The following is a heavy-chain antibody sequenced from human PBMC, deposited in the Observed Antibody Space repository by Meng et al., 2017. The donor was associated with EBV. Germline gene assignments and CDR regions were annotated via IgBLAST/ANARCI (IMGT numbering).Heavy chain of an antibody. V-gene: IGHV1-3*01. CDR2: FNAGNDNT. J-gene: IGHJ4*02. CDR1: GFSFTSYA. D-gene: IGHD1-26*01. CDR3: AGAGLRGNYKSIDY. Sequence: QVQLVQSGAGVKNPGASVKVSCKASGFSFTSYAMHWVRQAPGQRLEWMGWFNAGNDNTEYSQKFQGRVTITRDTSASTAYMELSNLISEDTAVYYCAGAGLRGNYKSIDYWGQGTLVTVSS.